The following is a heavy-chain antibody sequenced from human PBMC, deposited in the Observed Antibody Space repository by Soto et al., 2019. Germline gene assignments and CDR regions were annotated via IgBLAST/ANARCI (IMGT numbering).Heavy chain of an antibody. CDR2: IIPLFRRP. CDR1: GGTFSSYA. D-gene: IGHD3-3*02. V-gene: IGHV1-69*12. CDR3: ARDNGRPQLGGNYYYITDV. Sequence: QVQLVQSGAAVKEPGSSVKVSCQASGGTFSSYALSWVRQAPGQGLEWMGGIIPLFRRPDYAQKFQGRVMITADESTSTAYMELSSLRSEDTAIYYCARDNGRPQLGGNYYYITDVWGQGTTITVSS. J-gene: IGHJ6*02.